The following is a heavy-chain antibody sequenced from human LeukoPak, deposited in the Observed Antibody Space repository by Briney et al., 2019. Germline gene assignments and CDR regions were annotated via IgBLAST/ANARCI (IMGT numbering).Heavy chain of an antibody. CDR1: GFTFSSYW. V-gene: IGHV3-7*01. J-gene: IGHJ4*02. CDR2: IKQDGSEK. CDR3: VRGYNYDYVWGSYRTYYFDY. D-gene: IGHD3-16*02. Sequence: GGSLRLSCAASGFTFSSYWMSWVRQAPGKGLEWVANIKQDGSEKYYVDSVKGRFTISRDNAKNSLYLQMNSLRAEDTAVYYCVRGYNYDYVWGSYRTYYFDYWGQGTLVTVSS.